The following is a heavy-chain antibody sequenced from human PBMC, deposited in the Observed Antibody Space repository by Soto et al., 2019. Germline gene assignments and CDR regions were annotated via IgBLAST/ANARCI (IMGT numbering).Heavy chain of an antibody. Sequence: GGALRLSCAASGFTFCNAWVNWVRQAPGKGLEWVGRIKSKTDGGTADFAAPVKGRFAISRDDSKNTVYLQMNSLKTEDTAVYYCTTDSYSTIIVVRFDYWGHGTLVTVSS. V-gene: IGHV3-15*07. D-gene: IGHD3-22*01. CDR1: GFTFCNAW. CDR2: IKSKTDGGTA. CDR3: TTDSYSTIIVVRFDY. J-gene: IGHJ4*01.